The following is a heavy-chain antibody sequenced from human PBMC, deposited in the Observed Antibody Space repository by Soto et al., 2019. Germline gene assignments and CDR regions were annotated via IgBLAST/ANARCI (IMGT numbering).Heavy chain of an antibody. CDR1: GGSVSSGSYY. CDR3: ARALNYDFWSGPTIGMDV. CDR2: IYYSGST. D-gene: IGHD3-3*01. J-gene: IGHJ6*02. V-gene: IGHV4-61*01. Sequence: SETLSLTCTVSGGSVSSGSYYWSWIRQPPGKGLEWIGYIYYSGSTNYNPSLKSRVTISVDTSKNQFSLKLSSVTAADTAVYYCARALNYDFWSGPTIGMDVWGQGTTVTVSS.